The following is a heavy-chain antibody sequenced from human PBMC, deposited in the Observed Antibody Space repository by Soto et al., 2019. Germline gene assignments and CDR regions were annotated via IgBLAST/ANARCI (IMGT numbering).Heavy chain of an antibody. CDR2: IYHSGSP. J-gene: IGHJ5*02. Sequence: PSETLSLTCDVSGDTISTGGYSWAWIRQPPGKGLEWIGYIYHSGSPYYNPSLKSRVTISVDRSKNQFSLKLSSVTAADTAVYYCARVPGPWGQGTLVTVSS. V-gene: IGHV4-30-2*01. CDR1: GDTISTGGYS. CDR3: ARVPGP.